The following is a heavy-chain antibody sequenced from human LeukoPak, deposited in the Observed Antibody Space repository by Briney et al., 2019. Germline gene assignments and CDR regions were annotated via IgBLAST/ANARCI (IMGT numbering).Heavy chain of an antibody. V-gene: IGHV4-59*01. CDR2: VYYSGST. Sequence: SETLSLTCTVSGGSISYYYWSWIRQPPGKGLQWIGYVYYSGSTKFNPSLNGRVSISRDTSNNFFSLRLRSVTAADTAVYFCARGRVSSSTWYSTYYYFFYMDFWGKGTTVTVSS. CDR3: ARGRVSSSTWYSTYYYFFYMDF. CDR1: GGSISYYY. J-gene: IGHJ6*03. D-gene: IGHD4-11*01.